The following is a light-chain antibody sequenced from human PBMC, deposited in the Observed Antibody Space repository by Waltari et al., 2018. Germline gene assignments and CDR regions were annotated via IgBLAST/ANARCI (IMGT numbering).Light chain of an antibody. CDR2: AAS. CDR3: QQYDSVPYT. Sequence: DIQMTPSPSSLSASIRDRVTTTCRTSQSINTFLAWYQQKPGKAPQLLIYAASSLQRGVPSKFSGGGSGTEFTFTISSLQPEDIGTYFCQQYDSVPYTFGQGTKLDI. CDR1: QSINTF. J-gene: IGKJ2*01. V-gene: IGKV1-39*01.